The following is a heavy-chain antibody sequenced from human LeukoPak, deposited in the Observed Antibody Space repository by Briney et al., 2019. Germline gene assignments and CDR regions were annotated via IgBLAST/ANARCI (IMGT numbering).Heavy chain of an antibody. D-gene: IGHD1-1*01. CDR1: GYSISSGYY. Sequence: SETLSLTCAVSGYSISSGYYCGWIRQPPGKGLEWIGSIYHSGTTYYNPSLKSRFTISVDTSKNQFSLKLSSVTAADTAVYYCARQTSGTGSFDYWGQGTLVAVSS. CDR2: IYHSGTT. V-gene: IGHV4-38-2*01. CDR3: ARQTSGTGSFDY. J-gene: IGHJ4*02.